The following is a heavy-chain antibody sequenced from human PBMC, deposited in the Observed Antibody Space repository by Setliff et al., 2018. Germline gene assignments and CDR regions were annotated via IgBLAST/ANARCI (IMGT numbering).Heavy chain of an antibody. D-gene: IGHD3-3*01. CDR1: NFKGHG. V-gene: IGHV3-20*01. Sequence: PGGSLRLSCADSNFKGHGMNWVRQAPGKGLEWVSTTNWDGRSTGYTDSVKGRFTISRDNAKYSLYLQMNSLRAEDTALYHCVLFGDRDTFDVWGQGTMVTVSS. J-gene: IGHJ3*01. CDR2: TNWDGRST. CDR3: VLFGDRDTFDV.